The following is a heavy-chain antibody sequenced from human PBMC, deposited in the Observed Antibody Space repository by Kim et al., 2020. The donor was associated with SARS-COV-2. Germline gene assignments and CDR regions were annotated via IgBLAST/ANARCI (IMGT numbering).Heavy chain of an antibody. J-gene: IGHJ1*01. Sequence: ADSVKGRFTISRDHAKNSLYLQMNSLRAEDTALYYCTKGLYYYDSSGFFQHWGQGTLVTVSS. V-gene: IGHV3-9*01. D-gene: IGHD3-22*01. CDR3: TKGLYYYDSSGFFQH.